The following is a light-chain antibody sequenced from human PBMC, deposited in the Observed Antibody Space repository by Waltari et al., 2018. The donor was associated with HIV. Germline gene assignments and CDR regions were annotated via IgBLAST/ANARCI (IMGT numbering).Light chain of an antibody. CDR1: VTISNS. CDR3: QQYNSYST. CDR2: QAS. Sequence: DIQMTQSPSTVSASVGDRVTITCRASVTISNSLAWYQQKPGKPPKLLIYQASSLQSGVPSRFSGSGFGTQFTLTISSLQPDDSATFFCQQYNSYSTFGQGTKVEI. V-gene: IGKV1-5*03. J-gene: IGKJ1*01.